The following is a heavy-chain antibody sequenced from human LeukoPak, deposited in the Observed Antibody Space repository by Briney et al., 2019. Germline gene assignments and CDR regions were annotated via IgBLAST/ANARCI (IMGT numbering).Heavy chain of an antibody. V-gene: IGHV3-23*01. CDR2: IGGSNGIT. CDR3: ARGAVAGDY. J-gene: IGHJ4*02. Sequence: PGGSLRLSCAASRSTFNSYAMSWVRQAPGKGLEWVSVIGGSNGITFYVGSVKGRFTISRDNSKDTLYLQMNSLRAEDTAVYYCARGAVAGDYWGQGTLVTVSS. CDR1: RSTFNSYA. D-gene: IGHD6-19*01.